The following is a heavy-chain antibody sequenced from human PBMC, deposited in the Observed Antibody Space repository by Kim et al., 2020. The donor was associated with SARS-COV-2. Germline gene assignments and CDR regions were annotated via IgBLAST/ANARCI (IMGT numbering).Heavy chain of an antibody. J-gene: IGHJ5*02. CDR3: ARSSYYDILTGYYSGWFDP. CDR1: GYTFTSYY. CDR2: INPSGGST. D-gene: IGHD3-9*01. Sequence: ASVKVSCKASGYTFTSYYMHWVRQAPGQGLEWMGIINPSGGSTSYAKKFQGRVTMTRDTSTSTVYMELSSLRSEDTAVYYCARSSYYDILTGYYSGWFDPWGQGTLVTVSS. V-gene: IGHV1-46*01.